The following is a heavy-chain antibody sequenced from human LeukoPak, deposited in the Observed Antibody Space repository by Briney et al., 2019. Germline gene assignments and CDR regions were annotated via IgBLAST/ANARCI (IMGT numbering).Heavy chain of an antibody. D-gene: IGHD6-19*01. Sequence: SETLSLTCTVSGGSISSSSYYWGWIRQPPGKGLEWIGGIYYSGSTYYNPSLKSRVTISVDTSKNQFSLKLSSVTAADTAVYYCARDHIAVAEESYYYYGMDVWGQGTTVTVSS. V-gene: IGHV4-39*07. CDR1: GGSISSSSYY. CDR2: IYYSGST. CDR3: ARDHIAVAEESYYYYGMDV. J-gene: IGHJ6*02.